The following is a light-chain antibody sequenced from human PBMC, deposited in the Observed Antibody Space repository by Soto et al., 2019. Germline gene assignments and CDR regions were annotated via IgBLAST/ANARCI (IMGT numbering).Light chain of an antibody. J-gene: IGLJ1*01. Sequence: QSVLTQPASVSGSPGQSITISCTGTSSDVGGYNYVSWYQQYPGKAPKILIYEVTTRPSGVSDRFSGSKSGITASLTISGLQAEDDADYYCSSFTSRFTFNYVFGTGTKLTVL. CDR2: EVT. V-gene: IGLV2-14*01. CDR3: SSFTSRFTFNYV. CDR1: SSDVGGYNY.